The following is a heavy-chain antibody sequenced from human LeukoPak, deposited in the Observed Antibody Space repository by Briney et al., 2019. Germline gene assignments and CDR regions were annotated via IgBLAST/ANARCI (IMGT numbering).Heavy chain of an antibody. J-gene: IGHJ2*01. CDR3: ARGITIFGVVRYFDL. CDR1: GFTFSSYA. D-gene: IGHD3-3*01. Sequence: GGSLRLSCAASGFTFSSYAMSWVRQAPGKGLEWVSAISGSGGSTYYADSVKGRFTISRDNSKNTLYLQMNSLRAEDTAVYYCARGITIFGVVRYFDLWGRGTLVTVSS. V-gene: IGHV3-23*01. CDR2: ISGSGGST.